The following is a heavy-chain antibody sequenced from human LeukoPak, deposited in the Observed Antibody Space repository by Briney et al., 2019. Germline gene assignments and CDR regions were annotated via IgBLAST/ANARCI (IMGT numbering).Heavy chain of an antibody. D-gene: IGHD3-9*01. V-gene: IGHV3-48*01. J-gene: IGHJ4*02. CDR2: ITTSGSII. CDR3: ARDWGGALSGFD. Sequence: GRSLRLSCAASGFTFSTYNMNWVRQAPGKGLEWISYITTSGSIIYYADSVRGRFTISRDNAKNSLYLQMNSLRAEDTAVYYCARDWGGALSGFDWGQGTLVTVSS. CDR1: GFTFSTYN.